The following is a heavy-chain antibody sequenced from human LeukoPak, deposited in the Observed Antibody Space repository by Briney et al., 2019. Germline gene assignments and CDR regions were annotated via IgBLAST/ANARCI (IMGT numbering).Heavy chain of an antibody. Sequence: GGSLRLSCAASGFTFSSYAMNWVRQAPGKGLEWVSFISGSGDTTYYADSVKGRFTISRDNSKNTLYLQTNSLRAEDTAVYYCAKSRGESRGASNYWGQGTLVTVSS. CDR2: ISGSGDTT. V-gene: IGHV3-23*01. CDR3: AKSRGESRGASNY. CDR1: GFTFSSYA. D-gene: IGHD1-26*01. J-gene: IGHJ4*02.